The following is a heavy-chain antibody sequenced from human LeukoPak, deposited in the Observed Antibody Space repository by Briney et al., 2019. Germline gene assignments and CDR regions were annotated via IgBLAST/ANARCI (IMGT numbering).Heavy chain of an antibody. D-gene: IGHD1-26*01. CDR2: ITSSSTYT. CDR1: GFTFSSYN. CDR3: ARDPYSGSYGDSYYYYMDA. V-gene: IGHV3-21*01. J-gene: IGHJ6*03. Sequence: GGSLRLSCAASGFTFSSYNMNWVRQAPGKGLEWVSSITSSSTYTFYADSVKGRFTISRDNAKNSLYLQMNSLRAEDAAVYYCARDPYSGSYGDSYYYYMDAWGKGTTVTISS.